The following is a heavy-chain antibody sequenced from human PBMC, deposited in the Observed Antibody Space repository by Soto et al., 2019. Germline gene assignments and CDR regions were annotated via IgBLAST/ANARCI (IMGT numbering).Heavy chain of an antibody. V-gene: IGHV1-8*01. D-gene: IGHD6-19*01. Sequence: QVQLVQSGAEVKKPGASVKVSCKASGYTFTSYDINWVRQATGQGLEWMGWMNPNSGNTGYAQKFQGRVTMTSNTSISTAYMELSSLRSEDTAVYYCARPSLMSRLVRPYYFDDWGQGTLVTVSS. CDR1: GYTFTSYD. J-gene: IGHJ4*02. CDR3: ARPSLMSRLVRPYYFDD. CDR2: MNPNSGNT.